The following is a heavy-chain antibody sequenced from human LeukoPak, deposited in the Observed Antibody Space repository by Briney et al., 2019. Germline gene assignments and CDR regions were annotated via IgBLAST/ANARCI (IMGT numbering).Heavy chain of an antibody. CDR2: ISYDGSNK. V-gene: IGHV3-30-3*01. D-gene: IGHD3-3*01. J-gene: IGHJ6*02. CDR3: ARDPGGWSGYSYYYYYYGMDV. CDR1: GFTFSSYA. Sequence: QPGGSLRLSCAASGFTFSSYAMHWVRQAPGKGLERVAVISYDGSNKYYADSVKGRFTISRDNSKNTLYLQMNSLRAEDTAVYYCARDPGGWSGYSYYYYYYGMDVWGQGTTVTVSS.